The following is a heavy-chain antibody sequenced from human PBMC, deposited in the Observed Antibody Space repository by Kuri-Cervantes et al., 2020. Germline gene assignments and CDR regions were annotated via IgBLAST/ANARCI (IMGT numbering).Heavy chain of an antibody. CDR1: GYSISSGHH. V-gene: IGHV4-38-2*02. D-gene: IGHD6-19*01. Sequence: SETLSLTCAVSGYSISSGHHWGWIRQPPGKGLEWIGSIYQSGSTNYDPSLKSRVTISVDTSKNQFSLKLSSVTAADTAVYYCARDKTYSSGRRSHFDYWGQGTLVTVSS. CDR3: ARDKTYSSGRRSHFDY. CDR2: IYQSGST. J-gene: IGHJ4*02.